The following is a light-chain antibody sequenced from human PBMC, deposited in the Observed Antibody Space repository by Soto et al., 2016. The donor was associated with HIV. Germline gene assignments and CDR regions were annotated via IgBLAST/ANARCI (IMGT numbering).Light chain of an antibody. J-gene: IGKJ2*01. Sequence: DIQMTQSPSTLSASVGDRVTITCRASQSINSWLAWYQQKPGKAPKLLIYKASTLDSGVPSRFSGSASGTEFTLTISSLQPDDFATYYCQQYTSYPVTFGQGTKLEIK. CDR1: QSINSW. V-gene: IGKV1-5*03. CDR2: KAS. CDR3: QQYTSYPVT.